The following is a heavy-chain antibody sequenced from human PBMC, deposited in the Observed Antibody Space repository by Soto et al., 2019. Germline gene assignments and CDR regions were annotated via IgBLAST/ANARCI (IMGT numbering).Heavy chain of an antibody. CDR3: ARQATPLATSFDY. CDR1: GGSISSSSYY. V-gene: IGHV4-39*01. Sequence: SETLSLACTVSGGSISSSSYYWGWIRQPPGKGLEWTGSIYYSGSTYYKPSLKSRVTISEDTSKNQFSLKLSSVTAADTAVYYCARQATPLATSFDYWGQGTLVTVSS. D-gene: IGHD5-12*01. J-gene: IGHJ4*02. CDR2: IYYSGST.